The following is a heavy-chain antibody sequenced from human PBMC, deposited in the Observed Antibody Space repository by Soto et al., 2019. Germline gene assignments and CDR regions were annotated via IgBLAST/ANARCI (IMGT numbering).Heavy chain of an antibody. CDR2: IYYIGST. D-gene: IGHD4-4*01. V-gene: IGHV4-59*01. CDR1: GTSISSYY. CDR3: AGERPSYYSGPPLDAFDI. Sequence: LSLTCTVSGTSISSYYWSWIRQPPGKGLEWIGYIYYIGSTNYNPSLKSRVTISVDTSKNQFSLKPSSVTAADTAVYYCAGERPSYYSGPPLDAFDIWGQGTMVTVSS. J-gene: IGHJ3*02.